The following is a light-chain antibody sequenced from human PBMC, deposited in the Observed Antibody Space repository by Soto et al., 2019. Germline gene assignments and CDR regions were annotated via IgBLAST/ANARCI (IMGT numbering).Light chain of an antibody. CDR3: QQYNSYPIT. CDR2: DAS. CDR1: QSISSW. Sequence: PQTTSTLSASVGDIVTITCRASQSISSWLACYQQKPGKAPKLLIYDASSLESGGPSRFSGSGSVTEFTRTISSRQPDDFATYYGQQYNSYPITFGQGTKVDIK. J-gene: IGKJ1*01. V-gene: IGKV1-5*01.